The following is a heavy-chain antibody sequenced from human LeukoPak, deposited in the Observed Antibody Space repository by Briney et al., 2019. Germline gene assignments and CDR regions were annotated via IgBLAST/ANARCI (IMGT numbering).Heavy chain of an antibody. CDR1: GGSISRSSYY. CDR2: MYYSGTT. J-gene: IGHJ3*02. CDR3: PITMLRGGFDAFDI. V-gene: IGHV4-39*01. Sequence: SETLSLTCTVSGGSISRSSYYWGWICQPPGKGLEWIGSMYYSGTTYYNPSLKSRVTMSLDTSENQFSLKLSSVTAADTAVYYCPITMLRGGFDAFDIWGQGTMVTVSS. D-gene: IGHD3-10*01.